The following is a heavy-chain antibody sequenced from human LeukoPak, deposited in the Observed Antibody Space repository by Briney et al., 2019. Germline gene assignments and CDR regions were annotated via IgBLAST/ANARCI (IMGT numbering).Heavy chain of an antibody. CDR2: ISAYNGNT. CDR1: GYTFTSYG. V-gene: IGHV1-18*01. D-gene: IGHD2-21*02. J-gene: IGHJ5*02. CDR3: ARRVTTFNWFDP. Sequence: SSVKVSCKASGYTFTSYGISWVRQAPGQGLEWMGWISAYNGNTNYAQKLQGRVTMTTDTSTSTAYMELRSLRSDDTAVYYCARRVTTFNWFDPWGQGTLVTVSS.